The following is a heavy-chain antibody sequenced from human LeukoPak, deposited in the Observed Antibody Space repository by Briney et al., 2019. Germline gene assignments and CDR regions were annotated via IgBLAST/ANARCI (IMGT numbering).Heavy chain of an antibody. V-gene: IGHV4-59*12. CDR1: GGSISSYY. D-gene: IGHD2-2*01. CDR2: IYYSGST. J-gene: IGHJ2*01. CDR3: ARDRGCSSSSCYSPFGDWYFDL. Sequence: PSETLSLTCTVSGGSISSYYWSWIRQPPGKGLEWIGYIYYSGSTNYNPSLKSRVTISVDTSKNQFSLRLSSVTAADTAVYYCARDRGCSSSSCYSPFGDWYFDLWGRGTLVTVSS.